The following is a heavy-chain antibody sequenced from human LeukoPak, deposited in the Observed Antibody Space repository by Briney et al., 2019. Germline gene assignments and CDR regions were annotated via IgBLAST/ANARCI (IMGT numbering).Heavy chain of an antibody. CDR2: INAGNGNT. D-gene: IGHD6-19*01. Sequence: ASVKVSCKASGYTFTSYAMHWVRQAPGQRLEWMGWINAGNGNTKYSQKFQGRVTITRDTSASTAYMELSSLRSEDTAVYYCARGDALVWAGEPQWLDEYGVDVWGQGTTVTVSS. CDR1: GYTFTSYA. CDR3: ARGDALVWAGEPQWLDEYGVDV. V-gene: IGHV1-3*01. J-gene: IGHJ6*02.